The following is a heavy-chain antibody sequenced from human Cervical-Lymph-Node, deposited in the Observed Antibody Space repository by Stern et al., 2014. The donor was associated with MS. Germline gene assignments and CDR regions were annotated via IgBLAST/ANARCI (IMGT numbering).Heavy chain of an antibody. CDR3: ATYGDDFGMDI. V-gene: IGHV1-69*01. Sequence: QLVQSGAEVKKPGSSVTVSCKASGGTSTKYAISWARRAPGQGLEWMGGIMPIFRATYYAQRFQGRVTITADESTSTAYMELSSLTSEDTAIYYCATYGDDFGMDIWGQGTTVTVSS. CDR1: GGTSTKYA. J-gene: IGHJ6*02. D-gene: IGHD4-17*01. CDR2: IMPIFRAT.